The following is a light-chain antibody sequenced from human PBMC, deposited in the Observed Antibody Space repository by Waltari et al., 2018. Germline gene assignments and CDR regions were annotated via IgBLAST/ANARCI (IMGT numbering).Light chain of an antibody. CDR3: SSYTSSNTVV. J-gene: IGLJ2*01. V-gene: IGLV2-14*03. CDR1: SSDVGGYNY. Sequence: HSALTQPASVSGSPGQSITIPCSGSSSDVGGYNYVSWYLQYPGQAPKLIIYDVSQRPSEISDRCSGSKSGSTASLTISGLQAEDEADYYCSSYTSSNTVVFGGGTKVTVL. CDR2: DVS.